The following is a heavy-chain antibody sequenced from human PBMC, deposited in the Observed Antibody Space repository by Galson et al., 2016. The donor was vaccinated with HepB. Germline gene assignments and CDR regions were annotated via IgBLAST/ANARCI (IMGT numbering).Heavy chain of an antibody. CDR3: AIRRHYYDSSGYYPPSHNWFDP. CDR1: GGSFSGYY. Sequence: ETLSLTCAAYGGSFSGYYWSWIRQPPGKGLEWIGEINHGGSTYYNPSLKSRVTISVDTSKNQFSLKLSSVTAAVTAVYYCAIRRHYYDSSGYYPPSHNWFDPWGQGTLVTVSS. V-gene: IGHV4-34*01. J-gene: IGHJ5*02. CDR2: INHGGST. D-gene: IGHD3-22*01.